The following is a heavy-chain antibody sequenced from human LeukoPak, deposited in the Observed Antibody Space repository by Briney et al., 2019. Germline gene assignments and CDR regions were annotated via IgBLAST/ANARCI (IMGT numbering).Heavy chain of an antibody. Sequence: PSETLSLTCAVSGGSISSGAYSWSWIRQPPGKGLEWIGYIYHSGSTYYNPSLKSRVTMSVDTSKNQFSLKLSSVTAADTAVYYCARAGYSSSWYAQFPFSFDYWGQGTLVTVSS. V-gene: IGHV4-30-4*07. CDR1: GGSISSGAYS. CDR2: IYHSGST. D-gene: IGHD6-13*01. CDR3: ARAGYSSSWYAQFPFSFDY. J-gene: IGHJ4*02.